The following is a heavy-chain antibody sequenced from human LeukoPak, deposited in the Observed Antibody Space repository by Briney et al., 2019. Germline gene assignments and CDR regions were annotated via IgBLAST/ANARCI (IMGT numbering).Heavy chain of an antibody. D-gene: IGHD2-2*02. CDR3: ARDGVVPAAISDAFDI. Sequence: SGGSLRLSWAASGFTFSSYAMHWVRQAPGKWLEWVADISYDGSNKYYADSVKGRFTISRDNSKNTLYLQMNSLRAEDTAVYYCARDGVVPAAISDAFDIWGQGTMVTVSS. CDR1: GFTFSSYA. CDR2: ISYDGSNK. J-gene: IGHJ3*02. V-gene: IGHV3-30-3*01.